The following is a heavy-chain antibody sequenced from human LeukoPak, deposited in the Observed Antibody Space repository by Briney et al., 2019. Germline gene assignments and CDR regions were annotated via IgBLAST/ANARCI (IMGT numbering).Heavy chain of an antibody. V-gene: IGHV3-30*04. Sequence: GGSLRLSCAASGFTFSSYAMHWVRQAPGKGLEWVAVISYDGSNKYYADSVKGRFTISRDNSKNTLYLQMNSLRAEDTAVYYCXRDXXAXXXXCYAGFDYWGQGTLVTVSS. CDR3: XRDXXAXXXXCYAGFDY. D-gene: IGHD3-16*01. CDR2: ISYDGSNK. CDR1: GFTFSSYA. J-gene: IGHJ4*02.